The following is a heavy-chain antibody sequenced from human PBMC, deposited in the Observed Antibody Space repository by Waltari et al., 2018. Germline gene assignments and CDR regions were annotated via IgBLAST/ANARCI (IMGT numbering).Heavy chain of an antibody. J-gene: IGHJ4*02. CDR2: ISGNGSPT. V-gene: IGHV3-23*01. CDR1: GFTFSSYA. D-gene: IGHD3-16*01. Sequence: EVQLLESGGGLVQPGGSLRLSCAASGFTFSSYAMIWVRQAPGKGLEWVSGISGNGSPTYYADSVRVRFTISRDSSKNILYLQMNSLRADDTAVYYCAKGGRGVMVATPHFYFDYWGQGSLVTVSS. CDR3: AKGGRGVMVATPHFYFDY.